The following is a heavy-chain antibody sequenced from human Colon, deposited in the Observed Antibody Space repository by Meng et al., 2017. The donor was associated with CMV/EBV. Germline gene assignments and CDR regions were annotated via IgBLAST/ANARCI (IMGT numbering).Heavy chain of an antibody. D-gene: IGHD4/OR15-4a*01. J-gene: IGHJ5*01. CDR3: VKDHMRGVLAGWFDS. V-gene: IGHV3-43D*03. Sequence: GESLKISCAASGFTFDDFAIHWVRQAPGRGLEWVSLISWNGVTAYYGDPVKGRFTISRDNIKNSLYLHMNSLRPEDSALYYCVKDHMRGVLAGWFDSWGQGTLVTVSS. CDR2: ISWNGVTA. CDR1: GFTFDDFA.